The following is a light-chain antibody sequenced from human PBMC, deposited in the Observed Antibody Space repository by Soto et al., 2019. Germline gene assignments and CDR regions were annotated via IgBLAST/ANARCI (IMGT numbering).Light chain of an antibody. CDR3: HQYLNWPQA. CDR1: QSVSSSY. Sequence: EIVLTQSPGTLSLSPGERATLSCRASQSVSSSYLVWYQQKPGQAPRLLIFDASNRASGIPDRFSGSGSGTDFTLTISGLEPEDFAVYYCHQYLNWPQAFGQRTKVEI. CDR2: DAS. V-gene: IGKV3-20*01. J-gene: IGKJ1*01.